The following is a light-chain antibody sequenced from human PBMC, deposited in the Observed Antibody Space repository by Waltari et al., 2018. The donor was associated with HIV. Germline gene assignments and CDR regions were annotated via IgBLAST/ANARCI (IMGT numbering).Light chain of an antibody. CDR1: PSCTLNY. CDR3: QQYGTSPRT. CDR2: GST. Sequence: SSRASPSCTLNYLAWSDQEPGQAPRRLVYGSTSTATGIANMFSGSVSGTDLTLAVSRLEPEDSAVYYCQQYGTSPRTFGRGTKVEI. V-gene: IGKV3-20*01. J-gene: IGKJ1*01.